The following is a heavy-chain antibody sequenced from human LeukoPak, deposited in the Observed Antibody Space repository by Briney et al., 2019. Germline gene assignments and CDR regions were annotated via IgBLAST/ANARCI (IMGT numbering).Heavy chain of an antibody. CDR3: ARPSGPYYYGLDV. J-gene: IGHJ6*02. V-gene: IGHV3-21*01. CDR2: ISDDGKYI. Sequence: GGSLRLSCAASGFTFSRYSMNWVRQAPGKGLEWVSSISDDGKYIYYADSVKGRFSISRDNAKSSLYLQMNSLRAEDTAVYYCARPSGPYYYGLDVWGQGTTVTVSS. CDR1: GFTFSRYS. D-gene: IGHD1-26*01.